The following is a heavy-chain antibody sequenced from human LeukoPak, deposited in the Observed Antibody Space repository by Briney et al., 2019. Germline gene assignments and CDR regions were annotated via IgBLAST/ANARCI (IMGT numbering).Heavy chain of an antibody. CDR1: GYTFTSYG. J-gene: IGHJ4*02. CDR2: ISAYNGNT. D-gene: IGHD3-10*01. CDR3: ARDREVLLWFGETQDY. V-gene: IGHV1-18*01. Sequence: ASVKVSCKASGYTFTSYGISWVRQAPGQGLEWTGWISAYNGNTNYAQKLQGRVTMTTDTSTSTAYMELRSLRSDDTAVYYCARDREVLLWFGETQDYWGQGTLVTVSS.